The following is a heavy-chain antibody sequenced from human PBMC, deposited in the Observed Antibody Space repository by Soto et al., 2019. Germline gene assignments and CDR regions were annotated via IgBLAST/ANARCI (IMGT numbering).Heavy chain of an antibody. J-gene: IGHJ6*02. D-gene: IGHD3-9*01. V-gene: IGHV2-5*01. CDR3: AHMRYFDWLPEVLYGMDV. CDR1: GFLFSTSGVG. CDR2: IYWNDDK. Sequence: GSGPTLVNPTQTLTLTCTFSGFLFSTSGVGVGWIRQPPGKALEWLALIYWNDDKRYSPSLKSRLSITKDAAKNQVVLTMTNMDPVDTATYYCAHMRYFDWLPEVLYGMDVWGQGTTVTVSS.